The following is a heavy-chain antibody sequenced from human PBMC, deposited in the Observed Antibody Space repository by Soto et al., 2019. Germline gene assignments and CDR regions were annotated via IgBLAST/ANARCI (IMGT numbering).Heavy chain of an antibody. J-gene: IGHJ3*02. Sequence: QVQLQESAPVLVKPSGTLSLTCAVSCGAISSSNWWSWVRQPPGKGLEWIGEIYHSGSNNNNPSLTSRVTVSVDKSKNPCSLKLSSVTAADTAVYYCASPWQLVHDAFAIWGQGTMVTVS. V-gene: IGHV4-4*02. CDR2: IYHSGSN. CDR1: CGAISSSNW. CDR3: ASPWQLVHDAFAI. D-gene: IGHD6-6*01.